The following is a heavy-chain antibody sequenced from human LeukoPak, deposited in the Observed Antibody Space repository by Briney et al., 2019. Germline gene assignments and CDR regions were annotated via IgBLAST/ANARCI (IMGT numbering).Heavy chain of an antibody. J-gene: IGHJ3*02. V-gene: IGHV3-48*01. D-gene: IGHD4-17*01. CDR2: ISSGSTNI. CDR1: RFIFSTYS. Sequence: QPGGSLRLSCAASRFIFSTYSMNWVRQAPGRGLEWVSYISSGSTNIYYKDSVKGRFIVSRDNAKNSLYLHMASLRAEDTAVYYCVRNDGDNAFDIWGQGTMVIVSP. CDR3: VRNDGDNAFDI.